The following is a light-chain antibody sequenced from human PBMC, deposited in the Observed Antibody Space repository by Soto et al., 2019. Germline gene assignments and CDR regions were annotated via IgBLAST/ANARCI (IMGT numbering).Light chain of an antibody. CDR1: QSINIY. Sequence: IQLTQSPSSLSASVGDRVTVTCRASQSINIYLNWYQQKPGKAPTVLIYGATTLESGVPSRFSGGGSRTDFTLTIDSLQIEDFVTYYCQQSYRSPYTFGQGTKLEI. CDR2: GAT. CDR3: QQSYRSPYT. V-gene: IGKV1-39*01. J-gene: IGKJ2*01.